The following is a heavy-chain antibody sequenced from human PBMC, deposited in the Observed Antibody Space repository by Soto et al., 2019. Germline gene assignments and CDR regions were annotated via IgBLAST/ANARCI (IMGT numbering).Heavy chain of an antibody. V-gene: IGHV1-69*02. CDR1: GGTFSSYT. J-gene: IGHJ3*02. CDR2: IIPILGIA. Sequence: SVKVSCKASGGTFSSYTISWVRQAPGQGLEWMGRIIPILGIANYAQKFQGRVTITADKSTSTAYMELSSLRSEDTAVYYCARVVGAAVAPAFDIWGQGTMVTVSS. CDR3: ARVVGAAVAPAFDI. D-gene: IGHD6-19*01.